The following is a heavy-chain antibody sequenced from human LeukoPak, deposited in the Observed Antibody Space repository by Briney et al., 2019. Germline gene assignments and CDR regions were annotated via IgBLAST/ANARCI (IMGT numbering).Heavy chain of an antibody. CDR2: LSGGGISA. V-gene: IGHV3-23*01. CDR1: GFTFTNYA. Sequence: GGSLRLSCAASGFTFTNYAMSWVRQAPGKGLEWVSGLSGGGISAYYADSVKGRFTISRDNSNNTLYLQMNSLRAEDTAVYYCAVSWSYFDYWGQGTLVTVSS. D-gene: IGHD6-13*01. J-gene: IGHJ4*02. CDR3: AVSWSYFDY.